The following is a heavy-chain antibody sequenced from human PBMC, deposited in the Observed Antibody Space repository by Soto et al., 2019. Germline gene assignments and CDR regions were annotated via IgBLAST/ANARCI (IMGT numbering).Heavy chain of an antibody. CDR3: ARDMGFGYSYGYPYYYYGIDV. CDR1: GFTFSSYW. D-gene: IGHD5-18*01. Sequence: GGSLRLSCAASGFTFSSYWMHWVRQAPGKGLVWVSRINSDGSSTSYADSVKGRFTISRDNAKNTLYLQMNSLRAEDTAVYYCARDMGFGYSYGYPYYYYGIDVWGQGTTDPVSS. J-gene: IGHJ6*02. V-gene: IGHV3-74*01. CDR2: INSDGSST.